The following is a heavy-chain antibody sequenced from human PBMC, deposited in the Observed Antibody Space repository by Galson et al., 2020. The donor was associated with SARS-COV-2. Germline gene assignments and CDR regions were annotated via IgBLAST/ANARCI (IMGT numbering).Heavy chain of an antibody. D-gene: IGHD3-9*01. CDR2: FDPEDGET. Sequence: ASVKVSCKVSGYTLTELSMHWVRQAPGKGLEWMGGFDPEDGETIYAQKFQGRVTMTEDTSTDTAYMELSSLRSEDTAVYYCATASPFTILSHNWFDPWGQGTLVTVSS. J-gene: IGHJ5*02. V-gene: IGHV1-24*01. CDR3: ATASPFTILSHNWFDP. CDR1: GYTLTELS.